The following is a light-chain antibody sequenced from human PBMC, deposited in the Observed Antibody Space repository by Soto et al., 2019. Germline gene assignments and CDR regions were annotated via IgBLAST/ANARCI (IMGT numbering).Light chain of an antibody. Sequence: QSVLTQPASVSGSPGQWITISCPGTSSDFGGYNYVSWYQQHPGKAPKLMIYEVSNRPSGVSNRFSGSKSGNTASLTISGLQAEDEADYYCSSYTSSSTYVFGTGTKVTVL. J-gene: IGLJ1*01. CDR2: EVS. V-gene: IGLV2-14*01. CDR1: SSDFGGYNY. CDR3: SSYTSSSTYV.